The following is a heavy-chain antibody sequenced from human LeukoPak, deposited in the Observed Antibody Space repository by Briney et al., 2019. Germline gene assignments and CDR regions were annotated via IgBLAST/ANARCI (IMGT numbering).Heavy chain of an antibody. Sequence: PGGSLRLSCAASGFTFSSYWMSWVRQAPGKGLEWVANIKQDGSEKYYVDSVKGRFTISRDNAKNSLYLQMNSLRAEDTAVYYCARHFGEWLRLPSDFWGQGTLVTVSS. V-gene: IGHV3-7*01. D-gene: IGHD5-12*01. J-gene: IGHJ4*01. CDR3: ARHFGEWLRLPSDF. CDR2: IKQDGSEK. CDR1: GFTFSSYW.